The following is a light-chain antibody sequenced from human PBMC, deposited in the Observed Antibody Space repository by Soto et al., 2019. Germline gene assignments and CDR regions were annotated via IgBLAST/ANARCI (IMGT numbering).Light chain of an antibody. CDR3: QQYDRYSLS. J-gene: IGKJ3*01. CDR1: QSIRQW. Sequence: DIQMTQSPSTLSASLGARVTITCRASQSIRQWWAWYQHKPGKAPKLLIYKASTLDSGVPSRFSGSGSGTDFTLTISSLQPDDFATYYCQQYDRYSLSFGPGTKVEIK. V-gene: IGKV1-5*03. CDR2: KAS.